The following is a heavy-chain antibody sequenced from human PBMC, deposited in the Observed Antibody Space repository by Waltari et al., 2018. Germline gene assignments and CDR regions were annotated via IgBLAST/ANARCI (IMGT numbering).Heavy chain of an antibody. D-gene: IGHD2-15*01. CDR3: ARAGLLGAFDV. V-gene: IGHV3-74*03. Sequence: EVQLVESGGGLVQPGGSLRLSCAASGFTFSRSWIHWVRQFPGKGLRWVSRINNEGSSTVYADSVKGRFTSSRDDAKNTVSLQMNNLSAEDTALYYCARAGLLGAFDVWGQGTMVTVSS. J-gene: IGHJ3*01. CDR2: INNEGSST. CDR1: GFTFSRSW.